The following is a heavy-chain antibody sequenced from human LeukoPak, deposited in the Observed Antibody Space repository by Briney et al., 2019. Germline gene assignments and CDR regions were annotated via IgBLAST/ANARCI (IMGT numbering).Heavy chain of an antibody. CDR2: ISGSAHKI. Sequence: GGSLRLSCVASGITFGNYAVSWVRQAPEKGLDWVSVISGSAHKIRYADSVKGRFTISRDNSENIVYLQMNNLRVEDTAVYYCAGRPTGYSSGYIHWGQGTLVTVSS. D-gene: IGHD5-18*01. J-gene: IGHJ4*02. CDR3: AGRPTGYSSGYIH. CDR1: GITFGNYA. V-gene: IGHV3-23*01.